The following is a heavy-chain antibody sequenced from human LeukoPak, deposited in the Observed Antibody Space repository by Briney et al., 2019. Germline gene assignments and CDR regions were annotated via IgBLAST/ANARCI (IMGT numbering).Heavy chain of an antibody. J-gene: IGHJ6*01. D-gene: IGHD2-15*01. Sequence: SESLSLTCTVSGGSISSYYWSWIRQPPGKGLEWIGYIYYGGSTNYNPSLKSRVTISVDTSKNQFSLKLSSVTAADTAVYYCARDGRRYCSGGSCGPRYGMDVWGQGTTVTVSS. CDR1: GGSISSYY. CDR2: IYYGGST. CDR3: ARDGRRYCSGGSCGPRYGMDV. V-gene: IGHV4-59*01.